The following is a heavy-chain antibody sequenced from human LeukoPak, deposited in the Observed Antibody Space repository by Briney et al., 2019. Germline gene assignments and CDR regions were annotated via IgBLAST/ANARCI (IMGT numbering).Heavy chain of an antibody. CDR3: ARAVYYDSSGYYYD. CDR1: GGNFNNNA. Sequence: ASVKVSCKASGGNFNNNAFNWVRQAPGQGLEWMGRIISKFGTSNYAPNFQGRVTITADTSTSTAYMELRSLRSDDTAVYYCARAVYYDSSGYYYDWGQGTLVTVSS. V-gene: IGHV1-69*06. D-gene: IGHD3-22*01. CDR2: IISKFGTS. J-gene: IGHJ4*02.